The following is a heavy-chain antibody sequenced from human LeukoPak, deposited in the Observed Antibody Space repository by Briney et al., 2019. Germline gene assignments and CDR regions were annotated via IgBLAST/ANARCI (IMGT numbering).Heavy chain of an antibody. CDR3: ARLVYSGSYFDY. CDR1: GFTFSSYE. J-gene: IGHJ4*02. CDR2: ISSSGSTI. D-gene: IGHD1-26*01. V-gene: IGHV3-48*03. Sequence: PGGSLRLSCAASGFTFSSYEMNWVRQAPGKGLEWVSYISSSGSTIYYADSVKGRFTISRDNAKNSLYLQMNSLGAEDTAVYYCARLVYSGSYFDYWGQGTLVTVSS.